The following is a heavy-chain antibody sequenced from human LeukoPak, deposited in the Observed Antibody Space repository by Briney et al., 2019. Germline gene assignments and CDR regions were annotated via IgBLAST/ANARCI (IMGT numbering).Heavy chain of an antibody. CDR1: GFTFSSYN. V-gene: IGHV3-13*01. CDR3: ARDLGNNWFDP. D-gene: IGHD1-26*01. Sequence: PGGSLRLSCAASGFTFSSYNMHWVRQATGKGLEWVSAIGTAGDTYYPGSVKGRFTISRENAKNSLYLQMNSLRAGDTAAYNCARDLGNNWFDPWGQGTLVTVSS. CDR2: IGTAGDT. J-gene: IGHJ5*02.